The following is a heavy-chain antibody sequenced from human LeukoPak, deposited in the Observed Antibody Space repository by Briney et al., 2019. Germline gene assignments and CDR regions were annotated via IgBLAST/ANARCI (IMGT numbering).Heavy chain of an antibody. V-gene: IGHV3-23*01. CDR2: ISPAGGTT. D-gene: IGHD6-13*01. Sequence: GGSLRLSCAVSGFAFSSEAMGWVRQLPGGGLEWVSTISPAGGTTYYAESMKGRFTISRDNSKSTLYLQMNSLRVEDTAVYYCTKVRSGSSSWALRVFDYWGQGALVTVSS. CDR1: GFAFSSEA. J-gene: IGHJ4*02. CDR3: TKVRSGSSSWALRVFDY.